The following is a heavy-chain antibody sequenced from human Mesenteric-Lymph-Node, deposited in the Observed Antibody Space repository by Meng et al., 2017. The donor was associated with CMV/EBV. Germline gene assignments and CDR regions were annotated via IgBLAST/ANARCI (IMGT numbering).Heavy chain of an antibody. J-gene: IGHJ6*02. Sequence: GESLKISCATSGFNFRTYAMNWVRQAPGKGLEWVASTSGATSDKYYAGSVKGRFSISRDSAKNVLYLQVDNLRAEDTAVYYCARDKHSSSWYKSYGMDVWGQGTTVTVSS. CDR1: GFNFRTYA. CDR3: ARDKHSSSWYKSYGMDV. V-gene: IGHV3-21*01. D-gene: IGHD6-13*01. CDR2: TSGATSDK.